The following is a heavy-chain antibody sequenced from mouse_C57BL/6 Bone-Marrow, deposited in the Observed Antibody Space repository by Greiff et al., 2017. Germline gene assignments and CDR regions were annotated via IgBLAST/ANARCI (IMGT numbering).Heavy chain of an antibody. CDR2: IYPRSGNT. J-gene: IGHJ1*03. Sequence: VQLVESGAELARPGASVKLSCKASGYTFTSYGISWVKQRTGQGLEWIGEIYPRSGNTYYNEKFKGKATLTADKSSSTAYMELRSLTSEDSAVYFCARWGAVVATDWYFDVWGTGTTVTVSS. CDR1: GYTFTSYG. V-gene: IGHV1-81*01. CDR3: ARWGAVVATDWYFDV. D-gene: IGHD1-1*01.